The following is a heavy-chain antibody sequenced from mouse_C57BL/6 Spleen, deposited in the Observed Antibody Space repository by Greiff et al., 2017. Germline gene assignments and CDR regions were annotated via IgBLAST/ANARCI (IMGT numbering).Heavy chain of an antibody. CDR2: IWSGGST. J-gene: IGHJ4*01. V-gene: IGHV2-2*01. Sequence: VQLQQSGPGLVQPSQSLSISCTASGFSLTSYGVHWVRQSPGKGLEWLGVIWSGGSTDYNAAFISRLSISKDNSKSQVFFKMNSLQADETAIYYCARKAGPYAMDYWGQGTSVTVSS. D-gene: IGHD4-1*01. CDR1: GFSLTSYG. CDR3: ARKAGPYAMDY.